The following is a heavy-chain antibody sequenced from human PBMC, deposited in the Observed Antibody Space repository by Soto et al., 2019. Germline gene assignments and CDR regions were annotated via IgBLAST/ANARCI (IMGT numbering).Heavy chain of an antibody. CDR2: ITPFNGNT. CDR1: GYNFTYRY. J-gene: IGHJ6*02. CDR3: VCLFDSYGLDV. D-gene: IGHD3-3*01. V-gene: IGHV1-45*02. Sequence: QIQLAQSGAEVRKTGSSVEISCKASGYNFTYRYLHWVRQAPGQALEWMGWITPFNGNTKYAQKFHDRVTVTRDGSRSTAYMELGGLISADTGIYYCVCLFDSYGLDVWGQGTTVTVSS.